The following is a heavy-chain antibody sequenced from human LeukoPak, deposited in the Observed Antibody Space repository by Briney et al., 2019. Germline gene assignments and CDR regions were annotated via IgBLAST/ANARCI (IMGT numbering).Heavy chain of an antibody. J-gene: IGHJ3*02. V-gene: IGHV3-74*01. CDR3: TRELEVDDAFDI. D-gene: IGHD3-22*01. CDR2: MNSDGTSI. CDR1: GFTVSSNY. Sequence: GGSLRLSCAASGFTVSSNYMSWVRHAPGKGLVWVSRMNSDGTSITYADSVEGRFTVARDNAKNTLYLQMNSLRAEDTAVYYCTRELEVDDAFDIWGQGTMVTVSS.